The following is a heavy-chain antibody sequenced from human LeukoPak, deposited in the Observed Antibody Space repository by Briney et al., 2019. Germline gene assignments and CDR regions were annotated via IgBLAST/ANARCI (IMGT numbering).Heavy chain of an antibody. J-gene: IGHJ4*02. CDR3: ARPLGYCSGGSCHPFDN. V-gene: IGHV3-7*04. CDR1: GFTFSSYW. Sequence: GGSLRLSCAASGFTFSSYWMSRVRQAPGKGLEWVANIRQDGSEKYYVDSVKGRFTISRDNAKSSLFLQMNSLRAEDTAVYYCARPLGYCSGGSCHPFDNWGQGTLVTVSS. CDR2: IRQDGSEK. D-gene: IGHD2-15*01.